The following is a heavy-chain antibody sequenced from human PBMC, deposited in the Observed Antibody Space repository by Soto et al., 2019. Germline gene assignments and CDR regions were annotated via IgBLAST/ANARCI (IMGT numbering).Heavy chain of an antibody. Sequence: HPGGSLRLSCAASGFTSSSYEMNWVRQAPGKGLEWVSYISSSGSTIYYADSVKGRFTISRDNAKNSLYLQMNSLRAEDTAVYYCARGLAARPWSPHTRWGQGTLVTVSS. CDR1: GFTSSSYE. J-gene: IGHJ4*02. D-gene: IGHD6-6*01. CDR2: ISSSGSTI. CDR3: ARGLAARPWSPHTR. V-gene: IGHV3-48*03.